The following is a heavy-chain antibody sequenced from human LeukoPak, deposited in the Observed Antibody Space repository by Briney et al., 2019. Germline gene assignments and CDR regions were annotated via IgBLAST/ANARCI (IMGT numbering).Heavy chain of an antibody. CDR2: IYYSGST. CDR3: ARHRVRQQPGY. J-gene: IGHJ4*02. Sequence: SETLSLTCTVSGGSISSSSYYWGWIRQPPGKGLEWIGSIYYSGSTYYNPSLKSRVTISVDTSKNQFSLKLSSVTAADTAVYYCARHRVRQQPGYWGQGTLVTVSS. CDR1: GGSISSSSYY. D-gene: IGHD6-13*01. V-gene: IGHV4-39*01.